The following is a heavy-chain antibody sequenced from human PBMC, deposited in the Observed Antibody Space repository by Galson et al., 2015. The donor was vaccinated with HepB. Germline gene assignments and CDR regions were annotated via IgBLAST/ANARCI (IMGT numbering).Heavy chain of an antibody. CDR1: GFILSSYG. J-gene: IGHJ4*02. CDR3: ARDGPHGGSVSYYSDY. V-gene: IGHV3-33*01. D-gene: IGHD3-10*01. Sequence: SLRLSCAASGFILSSYGMHWVRQAPGKGLEWVAVIWYDGSNKDYADSVKGRFTISRDNSKNTLYLQMNSLRAEDTSVYYCARDGPHGGSVSYYSDYWGQGSLVTVSS. CDR2: IWYDGSNK.